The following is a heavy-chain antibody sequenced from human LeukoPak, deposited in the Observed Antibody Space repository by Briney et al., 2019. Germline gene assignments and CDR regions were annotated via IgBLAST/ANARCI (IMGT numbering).Heavy chain of an antibody. Sequence: TLSLTCTIFGDSIKNEDYYWNWIRQPPGKGLEWIGYISEIGTTYYNPSLESRVTISVDRSKNQVSLRLTSVTAADTAVYYCAGDERRGTYGHWFDPWGQGTLVTVSS. V-gene: IGHV4-30-2*01. CDR1: GDSIKNEDYY. J-gene: IGHJ5*02. D-gene: IGHD3-16*01. CDR3: AGDERRGTYGHWFDP. CDR2: ISEIGTT.